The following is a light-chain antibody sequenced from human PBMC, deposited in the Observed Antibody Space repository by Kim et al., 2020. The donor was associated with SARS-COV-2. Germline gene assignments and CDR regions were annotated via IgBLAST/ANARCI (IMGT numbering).Light chain of an antibody. J-gene: IGKJ2*03. CDR2: MAS. V-gene: IGKV1-5*03. Sequence: SASVGDRVTITCRASQSISSWFAWYQQKPGKAPKLLISMASSLESGVPSRFSGSGSGTEFTLTIISLQPDDFATYFCQQYNYYPYSFAQGTKLEI. CDR3: QQYNYYPYS. CDR1: QSISSW.